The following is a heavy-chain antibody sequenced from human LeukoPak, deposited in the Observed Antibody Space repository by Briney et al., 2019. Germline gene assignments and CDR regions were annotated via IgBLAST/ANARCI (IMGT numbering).Heavy chain of an antibody. CDR3: ARAEDYYYYYMDV. J-gene: IGHJ6*03. V-gene: IGHV1-2*02. CDR1: GYTFTGYY. CDR2: INPNSGGT. Sequence: ASAKVSCKASGYTFTGYYMHWVRQAPGQGLEWMGWINPNSGGTNYAQKLQGRVTMTTDTSTSTAYMELRSLRSDDTAVYYCARAEDYYYYYMDVWGKGTTVTVSS.